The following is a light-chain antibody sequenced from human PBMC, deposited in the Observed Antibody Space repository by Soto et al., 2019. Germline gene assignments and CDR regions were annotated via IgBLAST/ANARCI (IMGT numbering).Light chain of an antibody. V-gene: IGKV3-15*01. CDR2: VAS. CDR3: QQYNNWPPT. J-gene: IGKJ5*01. CDR1: QSVSSN. Sequence: EIVMTQSPATLSVSPGERATLSCRASQSVSSNLAWYQQKPGQAPRLLIYVASTRATGIPARFSGSGSGTEFTLTISSLQSEDFAVYYCQQYNNWPPTFGQGTRLEI.